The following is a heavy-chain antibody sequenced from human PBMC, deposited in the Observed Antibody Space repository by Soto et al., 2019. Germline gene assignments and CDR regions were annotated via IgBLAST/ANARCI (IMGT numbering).Heavy chain of an antibody. CDR3: ARGSSGGKRASGWFDP. D-gene: IGHD3-22*01. Sequence: QVQLVQSGAEVKKPGASVKVSCNASGYTFTSYGISWVRQAPGQGLEWMGWISAYNGNTNYAQKLQGRVTMTTDTSTSTAYMELRSLRSGDTAVYYCARGSSGGKRASGWFDPWGQGTLVTVSS. CDR2: ISAYNGNT. V-gene: IGHV1-18*01. J-gene: IGHJ5*02. CDR1: GYTFTSYG.